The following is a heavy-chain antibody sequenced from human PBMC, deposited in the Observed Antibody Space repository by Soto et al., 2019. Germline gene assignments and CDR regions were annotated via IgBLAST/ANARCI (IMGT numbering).Heavy chain of an antibody. CDR3: ASARHIGP. Sequence: PGGSLRLSGAASGFTFGNYWMSWVRQAPGKGPEWVANIKQDGSERNYVDSVKGRFTISRDNAENSLYLQMNSLRVEDTGVYYCASARHIGPWGQGTLVTVSS. D-gene: IGHD2-21*01. CDR2: IKQDGSER. V-gene: IGHV3-7*01. CDR1: GFTFGNYW. J-gene: IGHJ5*02.